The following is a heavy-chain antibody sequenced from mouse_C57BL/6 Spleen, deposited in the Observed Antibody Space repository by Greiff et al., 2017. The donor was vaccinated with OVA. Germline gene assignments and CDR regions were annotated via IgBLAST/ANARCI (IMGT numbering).Heavy chain of an antibody. CDR2: INPNNGGT. J-gene: IGHJ3*01. CDR3: ARSVPLANWDVGFAY. D-gene: IGHD4-1*01. Sequence: EVKLVESGPELVKPGASVKMSCKASGYTFTDYNMHWVKQSHGKSLEWIGYINPNNGGTSYNQKFKGKATLTVNKSSSTAYMELRSLTSEDSAVYYFARSVPLANWDVGFAYWGQGTLVTVSA. V-gene: IGHV1-22*01. CDR1: GYTFTDYN.